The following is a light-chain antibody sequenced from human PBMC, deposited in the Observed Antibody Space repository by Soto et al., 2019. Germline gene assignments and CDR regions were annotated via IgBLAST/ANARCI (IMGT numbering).Light chain of an antibody. CDR2: GAS. CDR3: QQYNKWPPVT. J-gene: IGKJ1*01. CDR1: QSVAYN. V-gene: IGKV3-15*01. Sequence: EIVMTQSPATLSLSPGERATLSFMASQSVAYNLAWYQQKPGQAPRLLIYGASTRATGIPARFSGSGSGTEFTLTISSLQSEDIAVYFCQQYNKWPPVTFGQGTKVDIK.